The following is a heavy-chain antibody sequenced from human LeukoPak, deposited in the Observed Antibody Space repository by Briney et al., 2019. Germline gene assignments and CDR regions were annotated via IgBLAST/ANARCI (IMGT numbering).Heavy chain of an antibody. CDR2: IYYSWST. J-gene: IGHJ4*02. D-gene: IGHD6-19*01. V-gene: IGHV4-59*01. CDR3: ARAVTGTSPLGY. Sequence: SETLSLTSSVAAGAISSYYWSWIRQPPRKGLEWFGDIYYSWSTNYNPSLQSRVTMSVDMSKSQLSLKLSSVTAADTAVYFCARAVTGTSPLGYWGQGALVTVSS. CDR1: AGAISSYY.